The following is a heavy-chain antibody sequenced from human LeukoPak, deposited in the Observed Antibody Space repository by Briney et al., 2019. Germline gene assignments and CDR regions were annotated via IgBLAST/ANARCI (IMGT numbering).Heavy chain of an antibody. CDR1: GGSISSSSYY. Sequence: SETLSLTCTVSGGSISSSSYYWGWIRQPPGKGLEWIGSIYYSGSTYYNPSLKSRVTISVDTSKNQFSLKLGSVTAADTAVYYCARATKGPYYFDYWGQGTLVTVSS. CDR2: IYYSGST. J-gene: IGHJ4*02. V-gene: IGHV4-39*07. CDR3: ARATKGPYYFDY.